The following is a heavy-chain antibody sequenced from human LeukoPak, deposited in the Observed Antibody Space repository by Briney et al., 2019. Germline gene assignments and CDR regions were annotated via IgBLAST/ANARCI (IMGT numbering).Heavy chain of an antibody. Sequence: GRSLRLSCTASGFTFGDYAMSWFRQAPGKGLEWVGFIRSKAYGGTTEYAASVKGRFTISRDDSKSIAYLQMNSLKTEDTAVYYCTRDPGIVGAQGAFDIWGQGTMVTVSS. CDR3: TRDPGIVGAQGAFDI. D-gene: IGHD1-26*01. J-gene: IGHJ3*02. V-gene: IGHV3-49*03. CDR2: IRSKAYGGTT. CDR1: GFTFGDYA.